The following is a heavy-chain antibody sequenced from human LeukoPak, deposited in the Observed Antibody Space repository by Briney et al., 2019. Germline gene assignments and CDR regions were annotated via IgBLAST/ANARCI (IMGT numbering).Heavy chain of an antibody. J-gene: IGHJ6*04. CDR3: ARGILWFGDDV. CDR2: INPNSGST. V-gene: IGHV1-2*02. D-gene: IGHD3-10*01. CDR1: GYTFTGYY. Sequence: ASVKVSCKASGYTFTGYYMHWVRQAPGQGLEWMGWINPNSGSTNYAQKFQGRVTMTRDTSISTAYMELSRLRSDDTAVYYCARGILWFGDDVWGKGTTVTISS.